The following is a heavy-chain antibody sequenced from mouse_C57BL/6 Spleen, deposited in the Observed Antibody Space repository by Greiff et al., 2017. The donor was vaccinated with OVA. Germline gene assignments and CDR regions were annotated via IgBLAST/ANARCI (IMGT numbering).Heavy chain of an antibody. CDR3: AREGSTMITTWYFDV. J-gene: IGHJ1*03. CDR2: INYDGSST. D-gene: IGHD2-4*01. V-gene: IGHV5-16*01. Sequence: EVHLVESEGGLVQPGSSMKLSCTASGFTFSDYYMAWVRQVPEKGLEWVANINYDGSSTYYLDSLKSRFIISRDNAKNILYLQMSSLKSEDTATYYCAREGSTMITTWYFDVWGTGTTVTVSS. CDR1: GFTFSDYY.